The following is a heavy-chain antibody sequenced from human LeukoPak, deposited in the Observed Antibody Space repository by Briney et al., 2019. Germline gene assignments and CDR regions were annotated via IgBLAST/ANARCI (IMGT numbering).Heavy chain of an antibody. CDR3: TTLPADGGAPGQYYFDY. CDR2: IKSKTDGGTT. D-gene: IGHD1-14*01. Sequence: GGSLRLSCAASGFTFSNAWMSWVRQAPGKGLEWVGRIKSKTDGGTTDYAAPVKGRFTISRDDSKNTLYLQMNSLKTEDTAVYYCTTLPADGGAPGQYYFDYWGQGTLVTVSS. CDR1: GFTFSNAW. V-gene: IGHV3-15*01. J-gene: IGHJ4*02.